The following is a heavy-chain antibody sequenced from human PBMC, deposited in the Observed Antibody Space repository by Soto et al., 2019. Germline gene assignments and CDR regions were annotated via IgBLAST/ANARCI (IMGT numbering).Heavy chain of an antibody. J-gene: IGHJ6*02. V-gene: IGHV1-18*01. CDR2: ISAYNGNT. D-gene: IGHD2-15*01. CDR1: GYTFTSYG. Sequence: ASVKVSCKASGYTFTSYGISWVRQAPGQGLEWMGWISAYNGNTNYAQKLQGRVTMTTDTSTSTAYMELRSLRSDDTAVYYCARDVGVVVAASQPLEDHYYGMDVWGQGTTVTVSS. CDR3: ARDVGVVVAASQPLEDHYYGMDV.